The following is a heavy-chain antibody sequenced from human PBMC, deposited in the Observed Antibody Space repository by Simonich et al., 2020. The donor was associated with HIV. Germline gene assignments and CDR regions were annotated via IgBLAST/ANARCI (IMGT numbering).Heavy chain of an antibody. D-gene: IGHD3-9*01. CDR1: GYTLTDYY. CDR2: ISPNSGAT. CDR3: ARAYYDILTGYLYFDY. J-gene: IGHJ4*02. V-gene: IGHV1-2*02. Sequence: QVQLVQSGAEVKKPGASVKVSCKASGYTLTDYYIHWVRQAPGQGLEWLGWISPNSGATNYVQKFQGRVTRTRDTSIRTVYMELSRLRSDDTAVFYCARAYYDILTGYLYFDYWGQGTLVTVSS.